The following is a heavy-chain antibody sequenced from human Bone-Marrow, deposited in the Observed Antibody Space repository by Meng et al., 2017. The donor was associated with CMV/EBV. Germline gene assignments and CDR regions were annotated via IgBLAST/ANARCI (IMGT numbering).Heavy chain of an antibody. D-gene: IGHD2-2*01. J-gene: IGHJ5*02. V-gene: IGHV4-4*02. CDR3: ARGGDVVVPAANHLNWFDP. CDR2: SYHSVRT. CDR1: SSSG. Sequence: SSSGWGWERQPPRKGLEWSGESYHSVRTNYNPSLKSRVTISVDKAKNQFSRKLSSVSAADTAVYYCARGGDVVVPAANHLNWFDPWGQGTLVTVSS.